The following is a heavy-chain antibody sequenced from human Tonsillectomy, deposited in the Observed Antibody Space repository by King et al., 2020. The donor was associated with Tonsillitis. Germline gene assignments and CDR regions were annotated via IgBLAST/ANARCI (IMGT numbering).Heavy chain of an antibody. CDR2: IYYSGTT. V-gene: IGHV4-59*01. D-gene: IGHD2-21*01. J-gene: IGHJ4*02. CDR3: ARGGVRFHYDY. CDR1: GGSISSYY. Sequence: QLQESGPGLVKPSETLSLTCTVSGGSISSYYWSWIRQPPGKGLEWIGFIYYSGTTNYNPSLKSRVAISIDTSKNQFSLILNSVTAADTAVDYCARGGVRFHYDYWGQGTLVTVSS.